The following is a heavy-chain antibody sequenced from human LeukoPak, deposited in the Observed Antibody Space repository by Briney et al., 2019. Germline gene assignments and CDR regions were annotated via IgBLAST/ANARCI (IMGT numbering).Heavy chain of an antibody. CDR2: IYSSGTT. Sequence: SETLSLTCTVSGGSLGSYYWNWIRQPAGKGLEWIGRIYSSGTTNYNPSLRSRVSMSVDTSKNQFSLKLSSVIAADTAVYYCAREGGYCNSGYCYISLDYWGQGALLTVSS. V-gene: IGHV4-4*07. CDR1: GGSLGSYY. D-gene: IGHD2-2*02. J-gene: IGHJ4*02. CDR3: AREGGYCNSGYCYISLDY.